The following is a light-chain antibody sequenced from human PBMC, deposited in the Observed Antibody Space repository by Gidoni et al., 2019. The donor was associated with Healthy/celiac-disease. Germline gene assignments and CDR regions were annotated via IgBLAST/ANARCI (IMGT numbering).Light chain of an antibody. CDR1: QSDSSSY. CDR2: GAS. J-gene: IGKJ2*01. V-gene: IGKV3-20*01. Sequence: ELVLTQSPGTLSLSPGERATLSCRASQSDSSSYLAWYQQKPGQAPRLLIYGASSRATGIPDRFSGSGSGTDFTLTISRLEPEDFAVYYCQQYGSSPPATFGQGTKLEIK. CDR3: QQYGSSPPAT.